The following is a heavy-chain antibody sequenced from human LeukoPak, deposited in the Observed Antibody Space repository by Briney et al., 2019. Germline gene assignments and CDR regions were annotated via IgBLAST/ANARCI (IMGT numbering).Heavy chain of an antibody. CDR1: GFIFSDYY. D-gene: IGHD1-1*01. Sequence: GGSLRLSCAASGFIFSDYYMSWIRQPPGKGLELISYISSTSNYIHYADSVTGRFTISRDHAKNSLYLQMNSLRAEDTAVYYCARGSQRYDTFDIWGQGTMVTVSS. V-gene: IGHV3-11*05. J-gene: IGHJ3*02. CDR2: ISSTSNYI. CDR3: ARGSQRYDTFDI.